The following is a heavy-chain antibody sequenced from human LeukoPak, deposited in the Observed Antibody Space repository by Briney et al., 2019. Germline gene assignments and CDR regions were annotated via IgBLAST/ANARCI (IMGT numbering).Heavy chain of an antibody. CDR1: GFTFSSYA. V-gene: IGHV3-23*01. J-gene: IGHJ4*02. D-gene: IGHD3-3*01. CDR2: ISGSGGST. CDR3: AALRDFWSGYFNLDY. Sequence: GGSLRLSCAASGFTFSSYAMSWVRQAPGKGLEWISGISGSGGSTYYADSVKGRFTISRDNSKNTLYLQMNSLRAEDTAVYYCAALRDFWSGYFNLDYWGQGTLVTVS.